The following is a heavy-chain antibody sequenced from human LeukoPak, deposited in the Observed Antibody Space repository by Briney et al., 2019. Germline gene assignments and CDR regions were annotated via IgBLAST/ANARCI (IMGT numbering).Heavy chain of an antibody. CDR3: PPVAVNFRRWNNS. D-gene: IGHD6-19*01. Sequence: PGGSLRLSCAASGFTFSNAYMIWVRQAPGKGLEWVGRIKSKTDGGTTDYAAPVKGRFTISRDISKNTLYLQMNSLKTEDTAVYSLPPVAVNFRRWNNSWGRGTLFTVSP. CDR1: GFTFSNAY. V-gene: IGHV3-15*01. J-gene: IGHJ4*02. CDR2: IKSKTDGGTT.